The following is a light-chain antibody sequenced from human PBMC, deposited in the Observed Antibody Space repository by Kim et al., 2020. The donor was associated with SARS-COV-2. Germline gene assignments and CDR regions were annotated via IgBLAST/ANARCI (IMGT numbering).Light chain of an antibody. CDR3: MQGTPWTPS. Sequence: PSSISSRSSQRHVYSDGNSCFPWFHKRPVQSPTRLVYKVASRDSGVTDRFSGSGSGTDFALKIRRLVTEDVGIYYCMQGTPWTPSFGQATKVDFK. J-gene: IGKJ1*01. V-gene: IGKV2-30*01. CDR2: KVA. CDR1: QRHVYSDGNSC.